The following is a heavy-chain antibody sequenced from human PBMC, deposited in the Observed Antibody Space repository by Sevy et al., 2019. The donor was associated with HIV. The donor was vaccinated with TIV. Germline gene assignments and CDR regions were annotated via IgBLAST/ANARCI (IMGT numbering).Heavy chain of an antibody. CDR2: ISSSSSYI. CDR1: GFTFSSYS. CDR3: ARAAAAGYYYGMDV. Sequence: GGSLRLSCAASGFTFSSYSMNWVRQAPGKGLEWVSSISSSSSYIYYVDSVKGRFTISRDNAKNSLYLQMNSLRAEDTAVYYCARAAAAGYYYGMDVWGQGTTVTVSS. J-gene: IGHJ6*02. V-gene: IGHV3-21*01. D-gene: IGHD6-13*01.